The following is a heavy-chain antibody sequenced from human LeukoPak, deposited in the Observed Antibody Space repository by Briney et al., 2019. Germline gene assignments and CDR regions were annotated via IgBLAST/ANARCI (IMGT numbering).Heavy chain of an antibody. CDR2: LSDSGTNT. CDR3: AKELAARKPFDY. V-gene: IGHV3-23*01. D-gene: IGHD6-6*01. J-gene: IGHJ4*02. CDR1: GFTFSNYG. Sequence: GGSLRLSCAASGFTFSNYGMNWVRQAPGKGLEWVSALSDSGTNTYYADSVKGRFTISRDNSKNTLYLQMNSLRAEDTAIYYCAKELAARKPFDYWGQGTLATVSA.